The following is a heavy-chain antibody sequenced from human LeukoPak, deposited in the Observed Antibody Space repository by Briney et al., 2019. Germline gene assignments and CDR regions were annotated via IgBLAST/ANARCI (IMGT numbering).Heavy chain of an antibody. V-gene: IGHV3-23*01. J-gene: IGHJ5*02. Sequence: TGGSLRLSCAASGFTFSSYAMSWVRQAPGKGLEWVSAISGSGGSTYYADSVKGRFTISRDNSKSTLYLQMNSLRAEDTAVYYCAKNNGWLFYNWFDPWGQGTLVTVSS. D-gene: IGHD3-9*01. CDR3: AKNNGWLFYNWFDP. CDR1: GFTFSSYA. CDR2: ISGSGGST.